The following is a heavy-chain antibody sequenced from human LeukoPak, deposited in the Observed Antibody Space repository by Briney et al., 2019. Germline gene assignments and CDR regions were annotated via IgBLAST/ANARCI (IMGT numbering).Heavy chain of an antibody. J-gene: IGHJ4*02. CDR1: GYTFTGYY. Sequence: ASVTVSCKASGYTFTGYYMHWVRQAPGQGLEWMGWINPNSGGTNYAQKFQGRVTMTRDTSISTAYMELSRLRSDDTAVYYCARERLLWFGETKGFDYWGQGTLVTVSS. V-gene: IGHV1-2*02. CDR2: INPNSGGT. D-gene: IGHD3-10*01. CDR3: ARERLLWFGETKGFDY.